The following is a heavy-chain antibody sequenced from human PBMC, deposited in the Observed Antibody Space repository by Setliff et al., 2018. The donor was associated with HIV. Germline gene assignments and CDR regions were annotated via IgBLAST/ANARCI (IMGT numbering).Heavy chain of an antibody. J-gene: IGHJ4*02. Sequence: SLRLSCAASGFTFSNYGMHWVRQAPGKGLEWVAYIRYDRSDNYYIDSVKGRFTISRDNSKNTLYLQMNSLRAEDTAVYYCARDTTDDNSIFPYWGQGTLVTVSS. CDR1: GFTFSNYG. CDR3: ARDTTDDNSIFPY. CDR2: IRYDRSDN. D-gene: IGHD3-22*01. V-gene: IGHV3-30*02.